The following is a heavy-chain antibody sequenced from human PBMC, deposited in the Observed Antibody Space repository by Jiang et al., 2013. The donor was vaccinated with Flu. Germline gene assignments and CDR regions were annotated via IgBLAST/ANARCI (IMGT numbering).Heavy chain of an antibody. Sequence: GSGLVKPSQTLSLTCVVSGDSISNGGFSWSWIRQPPGKGLEWIGYIYHSGTTYYNPSLRSRVTMSVDRSKNQFSLRLSSMTAADTAVYYCAKGGNSLSYFDRWGQGTLVTVSS. D-gene: IGHD4-23*01. CDR2: IYHSGTT. V-gene: IGHV4-30-2*01. J-gene: IGHJ5*02. CDR1: GDSISNGGFS. CDR3: AKGGNSLSYFDR.